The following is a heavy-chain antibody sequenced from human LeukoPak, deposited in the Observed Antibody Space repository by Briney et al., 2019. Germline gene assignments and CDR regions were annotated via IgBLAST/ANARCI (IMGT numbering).Heavy chain of an antibody. J-gene: IGHJ6*03. D-gene: IGHD3-10*01. V-gene: IGHV1-2*02. CDR2: INPNSGAT. Sequence: ASVKVSCKASGYTFNGYYIHWVRQASGQGLEGMRWINPNSGATNYAQKFQGRVTMTRDTSISTAYMEVNRLRSDDTAVYYCARDYGSRSYSNYDYMDVWGKGATVTMSS. CDR3: ARDYGSRSYSNYDYMDV. CDR1: GYTFNGYY.